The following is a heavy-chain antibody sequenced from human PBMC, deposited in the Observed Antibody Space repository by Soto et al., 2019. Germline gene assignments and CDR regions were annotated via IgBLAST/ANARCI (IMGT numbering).Heavy chain of an antibody. D-gene: IGHD3-16*02. V-gene: IGHV2-5*01. CDR1: GFSLSTSGVV. CDR2: IYWNDDK. J-gene: IGHJ4*02. CDR3: ARSYVWGSYRIYYFDY. Sequence: SGPTLVNPTQTVTVTCTFSGFSLSTSGVVVGWIRQPPGKALEWLALIYWNDDKRYSPSLKSRLTITKDTSKNQVVLTMTNMDPVDTATYYCARSYVWGSYRIYYFDYWGQGTLVTVSS.